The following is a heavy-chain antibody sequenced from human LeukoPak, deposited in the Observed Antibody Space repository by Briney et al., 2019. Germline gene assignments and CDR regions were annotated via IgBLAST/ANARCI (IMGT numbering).Heavy chain of an antibody. J-gene: IGHJ6*02. V-gene: IGHV3-30*04. Sequence: GGSLRLSCAASGFTFSSYAMHWVRQAPGKGLEWVAVISYDGSNKYYADSVKGRFTISRDNSKNTLYLQMNSLRAEDTAVYYCARPPREITTVTTLIAYYYYGMDVWGQGTTVTASS. CDR1: GFTFSSYA. CDR2: ISYDGSNK. D-gene: IGHD4-17*01. CDR3: ARPPREITTVTTLIAYYYYGMDV.